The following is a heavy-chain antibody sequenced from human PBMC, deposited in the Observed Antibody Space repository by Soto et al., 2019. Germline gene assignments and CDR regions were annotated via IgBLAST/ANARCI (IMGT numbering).Heavy chain of an antibody. CDR1: GSTFNNFA. V-gene: IGHV1-69*06. CDR2: IVVISNTA. Sequence: QVVLLQSGAEVKAPGSSVRVSCEVSGSTFNNFAFSWVRQAPGHGPAWTGGIVVISNTADYSQRFQDRVTITADTSTNTLYMELGSLTFEDTAVYYCARAIKRWEVHYYFDYWGQGTLVTVSS. D-gene: IGHD1-26*01. J-gene: IGHJ4*02. CDR3: ARAIKRWEVHYYFDY.